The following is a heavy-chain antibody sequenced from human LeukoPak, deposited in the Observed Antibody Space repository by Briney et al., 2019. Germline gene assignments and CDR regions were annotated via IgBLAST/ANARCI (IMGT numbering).Heavy chain of an antibody. Sequence: GSSVKVSCKASGGTFSSYAISWVRQAPGQGLEWMGGIIPIFGTANYAQKFQGRVTITTDESPSTAYMELSSLRSEDTAVYYCAREGRYQLRVAPFAYWGQGTLVTVSS. CDR1: GGTFSSYA. CDR2: IIPIFGTA. J-gene: IGHJ4*02. CDR3: AREGRYQLRVAPFAY. D-gene: IGHD2-2*01. V-gene: IGHV1-69*05.